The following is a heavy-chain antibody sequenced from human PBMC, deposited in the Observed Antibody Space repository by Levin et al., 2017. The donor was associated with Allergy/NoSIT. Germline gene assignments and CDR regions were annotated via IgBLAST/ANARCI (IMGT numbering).Heavy chain of an antibody. V-gene: IGHV1-2*02. Sequence: ASVKVSCKASGYTFTGYYMHWVRQAPGQGLEWMGWINPNSGGTNYAQKFQGRVTMTRDTSISTAYMELSRLRSDDTAVYYCARPHCSSTSCYYGAGYAFDIWGQGTMVTVSS. J-gene: IGHJ3*02. CDR3: ARPHCSSTSCYYGAGYAFDI. CDR1: GYTFTGYY. D-gene: IGHD2-2*01. CDR2: INPNSGGT.